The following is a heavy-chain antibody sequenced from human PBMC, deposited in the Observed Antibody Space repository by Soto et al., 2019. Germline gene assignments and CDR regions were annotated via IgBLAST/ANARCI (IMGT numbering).Heavy chain of an antibody. Sequence: EVQLVESGGGLVQPGGSLRLSCAASGFTFSSYSMNWVRQAPGKGLEWVSYISSSSSTIYYADSVKGRFTISRDNAKNSLYLQMNSLRDEDTAVYYCARVPLLIYSSSRYNYFDYWGQGTLVTVSS. V-gene: IGHV3-48*02. CDR1: GFTFSSYS. J-gene: IGHJ4*02. CDR3: ARVPLLIYSSSRYNYFDY. D-gene: IGHD6-13*01. CDR2: ISSSSSTI.